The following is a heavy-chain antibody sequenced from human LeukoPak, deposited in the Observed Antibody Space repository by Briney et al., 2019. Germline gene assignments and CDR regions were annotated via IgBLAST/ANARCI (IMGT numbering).Heavy chain of an antibody. V-gene: IGHV3-48*01. CDR2: ISSSSSTI. CDR3: ARDGLKLATFDH. J-gene: IGHJ4*02. Sequence: GGSLRLSCAASGFTFSSYSMNWVRQAPGKGLEWVSYISSSSSTIYYADSVKGRFTISRDNPKSTLYLQMNSLRPEDTAMYYCARDGLKLATFDHWGQGTLVTVSS. CDR1: GFTFSSYS. D-gene: IGHD1-1*01.